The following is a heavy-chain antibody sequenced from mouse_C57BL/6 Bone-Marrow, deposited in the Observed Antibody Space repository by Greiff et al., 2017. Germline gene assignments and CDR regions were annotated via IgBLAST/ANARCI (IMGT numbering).Heavy chain of an antibody. J-gene: IGHJ2*01. CDR2: INPSSGYT. Sequence: QVQLQQSGAELARPGASVKMSCKASGYTFTSYTMHWVKQRPGQGLEWIGYINPSSGYTKYNQKFKDKATLTVDKSSSTASMQLSSLTSEDSAVYDCARVEYYGSSDDFDYWGQGTTLTVSS. D-gene: IGHD1-1*01. CDR1: GYTFTSYT. CDR3: ARVEYYGSSDDFDY. V-gene: IGHV1-4*01.